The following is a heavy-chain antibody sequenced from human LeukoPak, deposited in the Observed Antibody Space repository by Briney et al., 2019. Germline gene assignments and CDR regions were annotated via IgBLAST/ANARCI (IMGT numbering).Heavy chain of an antibody. V-gene: IGHV4-39*07. CDR2: IYYSGST. CDR1: GGSISSSSYY. D-gene: IGHD3-3*01. Sequence: SETLSLTCTVSGGSISSSSYYWGWIRQPPGKGLEWIGSIYYSGSTYYNPSLKSRVTISVDTSKNQFSLKLSSVTAADTAVYYCARAARHGAVRAFYDFWSGYHNWFDPWGQGTLVTVSS. CDR3: ARAARHGAVRAFYDFWSGYHNWFDP. J-gene: IGHJ5*02.